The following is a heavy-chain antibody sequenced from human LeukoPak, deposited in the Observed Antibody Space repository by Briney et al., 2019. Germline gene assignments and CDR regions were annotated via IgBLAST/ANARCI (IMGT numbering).Heavy chain of an antibody. CDR1: GYTFTSYG. V-gene: IGHV1-18*01. J-gene: IGHJ6*03. CDR2: ISAYNGNT. Sequence: ASVTVSCMASGYTFTSYGISWVRQAPGQGLEWMGWISAYNGNTNYAQKLQGRVTITTDTSTSTAYMKLRSLRSDDTAVYYCARDKGEHYYYYYMGVWGKGTTVTISS. CDR3: ARDKGEHYYYYYMGV. D-gene: IGHD2-21*01.